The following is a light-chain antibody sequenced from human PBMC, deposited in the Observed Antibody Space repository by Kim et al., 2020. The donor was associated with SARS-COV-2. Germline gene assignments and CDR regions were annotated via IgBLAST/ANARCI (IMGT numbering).Light chain of an antibody. CDR3: NSRDSSGNHLV. CDR2: GKN. V-gene: IGLV3-19*01. CDR1: SLRSYY. Sequence: SSELTQDPAVSVALGQTVRITCQGDSLRSYYASWYQQKPGQAPVLVIYGKNNRPSGIPDRFSGSSSGNTASLTINGAQAEDEADYYCNSRDSSGNHLVFGGGTQLTVL. J-gene: IGLJ2*01.